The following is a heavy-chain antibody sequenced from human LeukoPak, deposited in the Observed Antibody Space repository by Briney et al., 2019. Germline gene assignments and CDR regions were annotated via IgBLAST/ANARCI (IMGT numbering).Heavy chain of an antibody. CDR3: ARNRGYSTFDY. Sequence: GGSLRLSCAASAFTFSNYWMSWVRQAPGKGLEWVANIKEDGSEINYVDSVKGRFTISRDNAKNSLYLQMNSLRVDDTAVYYCARNRGYSTFDYWGQGTLVTVSS. J-gene: IGHJ4*02. CDR2: IKEDGSEI. D-gene: IGHD4-23*01. V-gene: IGHV3-7*01. CDR1: AFTFSNYW.